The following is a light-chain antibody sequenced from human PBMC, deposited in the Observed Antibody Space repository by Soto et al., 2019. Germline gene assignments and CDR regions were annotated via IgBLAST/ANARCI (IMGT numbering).Light chain of an antibody. CDR2: DAS. Sequence: EIVLTQSPATLSLSPGERATLSCRASQSVSSYLAWYQQKPAQAPRLLIYDASNRATGIPARFRGSGSGTDCTLTNSSIEHEDLAVYYCQQRSNWSPARTLGGGTKVEIK. J-gene: IGKJ4*01. CDR1: QSVSSY. V-gene: IGKV3-11*01. CDR3: QQRSNWSPART.